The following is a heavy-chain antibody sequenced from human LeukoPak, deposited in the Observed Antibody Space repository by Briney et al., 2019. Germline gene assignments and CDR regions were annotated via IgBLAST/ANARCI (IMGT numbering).Heavy chain of an antibody. V-gene: IGHV4-59*13. Sequence: PSETLSLTCTVSGGSTSSYYWSWIRQPPGEGVEWIGYIYYSGSTNYNPSLKSRVTITVDTSKNQFSLKLSSVTAADTAVYYCARGVGELSRYYYYVMDVWGQGTTVTVSS. CDR1: GGSTSSYY. D-gene: IGHD1-26*01. J-gene: IGHJ6*02. CDR3: ARGVGELSRYYYYVMDV. CDR2: IYYSGST.